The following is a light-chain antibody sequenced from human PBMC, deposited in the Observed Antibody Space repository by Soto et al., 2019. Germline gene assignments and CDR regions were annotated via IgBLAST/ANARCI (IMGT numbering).Light chain of an antibody. Sequence: EIVMTQSPATLSVSPGERVTVSCRASQSVFSNLAWYQQKPGQAPRLLIYGASTRATGIPDRFSGSGSGTEFPLTISSLQSKDFAVYYCQQYNNWPPITFGQGTRLEIK. J-gene: IGKJ5*01. CDR3: QQYNNWPPIT. CDR2: GAS. CDR1: QSVFSN. V-gene: IGKV3-15*01.